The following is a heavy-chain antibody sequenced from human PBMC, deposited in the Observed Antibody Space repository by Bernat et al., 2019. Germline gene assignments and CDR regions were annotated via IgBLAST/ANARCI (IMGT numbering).Heavy chain of an antibody. Sequence: EVQLVESGGGLVQPGGSLRLSCAASGFTFSSYEMNWVRQAPGKGLEWVSYISSSGSTIYYADSVKGRFTISRDNAKNSLYLQMNSLRAEDTAVYYCASFSNYVRVDYGGQGTLATVSS. J-gene: IGHJ4*02. CDR2: ISSSGSTI. CDR1: GFTFSSYE. V-gene: IGHV3-48*03. D-gene: IGHD4-4*01. CDR3: ASFSNYVRVDY.